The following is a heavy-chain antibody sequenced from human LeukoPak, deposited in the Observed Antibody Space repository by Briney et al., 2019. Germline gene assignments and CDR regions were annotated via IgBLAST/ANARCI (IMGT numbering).Heavy chain of an antibody. V-gene: IGHV1-18*01. J-gene: IGHJ6*03. CDR1: GYTFSSYA. CDR2: ISAYNGNT. Sequence: ASVKVSCKASGYTFSSYAISWVRQAPGQGLEWMGWISAYNGNTNYAQKLQGRVTMTTDTSTSTAYMELRSLRSDDTAVYYCARGLGHYYYYYMDVWGKGTTVTVSS. CDR3: ARGLGHYYYYYMDV.